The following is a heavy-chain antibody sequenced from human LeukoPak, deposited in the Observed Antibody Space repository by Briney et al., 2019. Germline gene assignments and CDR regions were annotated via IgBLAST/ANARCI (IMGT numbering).Heavy chain of an antibody. D-gene: IGHD3-3*01. V-gene: IGHV3-23*01. Sequence: GGSLRLSCAASGFTFSSYAMSWVRQAPGKRLEWVSAISGTGGSTYYADSVKGRFTFSRDNSKNTLYLQMNSLRADDTAVYYCAKMEGQRLYDYCMDVWGRGTTVTVSS. J-gene: IGHJ6*03. CDR2: ISGTGGST. CDR3: AKMEGQRLYDYCMDV. CDR1: GFTFSSYA.